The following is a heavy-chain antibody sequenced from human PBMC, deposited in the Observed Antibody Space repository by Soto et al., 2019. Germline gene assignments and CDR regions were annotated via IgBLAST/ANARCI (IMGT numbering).Heavy chain of an antibody. CDR1: GGSISSGGYY. CDR2: IYYSGST. D-gene: IGHD6-13*01. V-gene: IGHV4-31*03. Sequence: PSETLSLTCTVSGGSISSGGYYWSWIRQHPGKGLEWIGYIYYSGSTYYNPSLKSRVTISVDTSKNQFSLKLSSVTAADTAVYYCASGIAAAGTGTPIDYWGQGTLVTVSS. J-gene: IGHJ4*02. CDR3: ASGIAAAGTGTPIDY.